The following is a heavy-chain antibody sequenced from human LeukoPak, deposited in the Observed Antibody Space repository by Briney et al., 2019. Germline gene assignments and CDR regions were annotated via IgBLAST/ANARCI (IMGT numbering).Heavy chain of an antibody. CDR3: ARDCKEYCSSTSCYISFFDY. CDR1: GFTFSSYS. V-gene: IGHV3-48*01. D-gene: IGHD2-2*02. Sequence: GGSLRLSCAASGFTFSSYSMNWVRQAPGKGLEWASYISSSSSTIYYADSVKGRFTISRDNAKNSLYLQMNSLRAEDTAVYYCARDCKEYCSSTSCYISFFDYWGQGTLVTVPS. CDR2: ISSSSSTI. J-gene: IGHJ4*02.